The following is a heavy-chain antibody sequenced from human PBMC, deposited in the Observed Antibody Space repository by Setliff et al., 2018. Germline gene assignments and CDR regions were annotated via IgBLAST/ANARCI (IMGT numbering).Heavy chain of an antibody. CDR3: ARVPYYHRWDY. Sequence: ASVPVSCKASGYTVTSYYMHWVRQAPGQGLEWMGIINPSGGSTSYAQKFQGRVTMTRDTSTSTVYMELSSLRSEDTAVYYCARVPYYHRWDYWGQGSLVTVSS. CDR1: GYTVTSYY. D-gene: IGHD2-2*01. V-gene: IGHV1-46*01. CDR2: INPSGGST. J-gene: IGHJ4*02.